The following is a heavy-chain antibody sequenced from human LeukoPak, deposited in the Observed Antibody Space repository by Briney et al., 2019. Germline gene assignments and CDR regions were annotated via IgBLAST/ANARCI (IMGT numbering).Heavy chain of an antibody. CDR3: AREITIFGVAHFDY. Sequence: SVKVSCKASGGTFSSYAISWMRQAPGQGLEWMGRIIPIFGTANYAQKFQGRVTITTDESTSAAYTELSSLRSEDTAVYYCAREITIFGVAHFDYWGQGTLVTVSS. CDR1: GGTFSSYA. D-gene: IGHD3-3*01. J-gene: IGHJ4*02. CDR2: IIPIFGTA. V-gene: IGHV1-69*05.